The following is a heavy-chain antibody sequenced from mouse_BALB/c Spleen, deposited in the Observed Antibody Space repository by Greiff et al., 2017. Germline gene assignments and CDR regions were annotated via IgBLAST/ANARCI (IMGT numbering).Heavy chain of an antibody. V-gene: IGHV2-5-1*01. D-gene: IGHD2-10*01. CDR2: IWRGGST. CDR3: AKKEGPYYGLYYDAMDY. Sequence: QVQLQQSGPSLVQPSQSLSITCTVSGFSLTSYGVHWVRQSPGKGLEWLGVIWRGGSTDYNAAFMSRLSITEDNSKSQVFFKMNSLQADDTAIYYCAKKEGPYYGLYYDAMDYWGQGTSVTVSS. J-gene: IGHJ4*01. CDR1: GFSLTSYG.